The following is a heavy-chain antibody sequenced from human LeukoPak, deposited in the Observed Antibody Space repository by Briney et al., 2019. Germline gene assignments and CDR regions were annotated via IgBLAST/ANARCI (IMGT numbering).Heavy chain of an antibody. CDR3: ARDIISSGWGTFSGMDV. J-gene: IGHJ6*02. V-gene: IGHV3-66*01. CDR1: GFSVSRNS. CDR2: VSSGGTT. D-gene: IGHD6-19*01. Sequence: GGSLRLSCIVSGFSVSRNSMSWVRQAPGKGLEWVSSVSSGGTTYYADSVKGRFTISRDNSKNSLDLQMNRLRAEDTAVYYCARDIISSGWGTFSGMDVWGQGTTVTVSS.